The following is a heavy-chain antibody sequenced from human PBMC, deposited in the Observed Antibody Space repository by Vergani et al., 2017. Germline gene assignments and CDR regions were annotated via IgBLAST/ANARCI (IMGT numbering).Heavy chain of an antibody. CDR2: ISGSGGST. V-gene: IGHV3-23*01. D-gene: IGHD6-6*01. Sequence: EVQLLESGGGLVQPGGSLRLSCAASGFTFSSYAMSWVRQAPGKGLEWVSAISGSGGSTYYADSVKGRFTISRDNSKNTLYLQMNSLRAEDTAVYYCAKNLAAPPAGHWYFDLWGRGTLVTVSS. CDR3: AKNLAAPPAGHWYFDL. J-gene: IGHJ2*01. CDR1: GFTFSSYA.